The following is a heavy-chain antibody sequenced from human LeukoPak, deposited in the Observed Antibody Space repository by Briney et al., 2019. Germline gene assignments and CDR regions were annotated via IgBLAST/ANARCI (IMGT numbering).Heavy chain of an antibody. CDR2: IRYDGSNK. J-gene: IGHJ4*02. D-gene: IGHD4-23*01. CDR1: GFTFSTYG. Sequence: GGSLRLSCAASGFTFSTYGMHWVRQAPGKGLEWVAFIRYDGSNKYYADSVKGRFTISRDNSKNTLYLQMNSLRAEDTAVYYCARRAGGYSHPYDYWGQGILVTVSS. CDR3: ARRAGGYSHPYDY. V-gene: IGHV3-30*02.